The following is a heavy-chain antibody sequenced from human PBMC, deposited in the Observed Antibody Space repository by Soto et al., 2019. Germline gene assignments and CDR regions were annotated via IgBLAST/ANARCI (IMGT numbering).Heavy chain of an antibody. CDR2: IWYDGSNK. CDR1: GFTFSSYG. J-gene: IGHJ2*01. V-gene: IGHV3-33*01. D-gene: IGHD5-18*01. Sequence: QVQLVESGGCVVQPGRSLRLSCAASGFTFSSYGMHWVRQAPGKGLEWGAVIWYDGSNKYYADSVKGRFTIYRDHSKNTLYLQMTSLRAEDTDVYYCARDHGAMVPPDSRRYFDLWGRGTLVTVSS. CDR3: ARDHGAMVPPDSRRYFDL.